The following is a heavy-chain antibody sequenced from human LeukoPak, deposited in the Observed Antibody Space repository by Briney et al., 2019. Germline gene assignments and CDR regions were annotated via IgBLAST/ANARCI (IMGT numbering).Heavy chain of an antibody. CDR2: IYYSGTS. Sequence: SETLSLTCTVSGGSISSGSYFWGWIRQPPGKGLEWIGEIYYSGTSYYNPSLKSRVTMSVDVSKNQFSLQLTSVTAADTAVYYCVRRLCGGTDRSCNTGGYDHWGQGTVVTVSS. CDR3: VRRLCGGTDRSCNTGGYDH. CDR1: GGSISSGSYF. V-gene: IGHV4-39*01. J-gene: IGHJ4*02. D-gene: IGHD2-2*02.